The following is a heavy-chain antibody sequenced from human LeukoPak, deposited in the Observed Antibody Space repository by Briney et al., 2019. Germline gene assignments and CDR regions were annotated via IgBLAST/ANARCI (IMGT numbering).Heavy chain of an antibody. Sequence: ASVNVSCKASGYTFTSYAMHWVRQAPGQRLEWMGWINAGNGNTKYSQKSQGRVTITRDTSASTAYMELSSLRSEDTAVYYCARHTTVTSGMDVWGQGTTVTVSS. V-gene: IGHV1-3*01. CDR2: INAGNGNT. CDR3: ARHTTVTSGMDV. D-gene: IGHD4-17*01. CDR1: GYTFTSYA. J-gene: IGHJ6*02.